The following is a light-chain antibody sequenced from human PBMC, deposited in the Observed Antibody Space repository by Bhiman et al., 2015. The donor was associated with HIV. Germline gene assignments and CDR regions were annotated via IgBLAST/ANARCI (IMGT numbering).Light chain of an antibody. CDR2: DVS. V-gene: IGLV2-14*03. J-gene: IGLJ1*01. CDR3: SSFTRSNSFV. CDR1: SSDVGGYNY. Sequence: QSALTQPASVSGSPGQSITISCTGTSSDVGGYNYVSWYQQHPGKAPRLTIYDVSNRASGVSNRFSGSRSGDKAFLTISGLQAEDEADYYCSSFTRSNSFVFGTGTKVTVL.